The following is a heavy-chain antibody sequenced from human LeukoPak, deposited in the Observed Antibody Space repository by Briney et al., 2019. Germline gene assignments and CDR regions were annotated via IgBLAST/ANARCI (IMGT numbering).Heavy chain of an antibody. D-gene: IGHD3-16*01. CDR2: IYCSGST. Sequence: SETLSLTCTVSGGSISSYYWSWIRQPPGKGLEWIGYIYCSGSTNYNPSLKSRVTISVDTSKNQFSLKLSSVTAADTAVYYCAREVGGFDYWGQGTLVTVSS. V-gene: IGHV4-59*01. J-gene: IGHJ4*02. CDR3: AREVGGFDY. CDR1: GGSISSYY.